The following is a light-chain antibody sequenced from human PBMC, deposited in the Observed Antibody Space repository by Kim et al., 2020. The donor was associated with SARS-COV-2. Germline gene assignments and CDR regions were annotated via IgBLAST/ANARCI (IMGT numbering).Light chain of an antibody. Sequence: VSPGERATLSCRASQSVSSNLAWYQQKPGQAPRLLIYGASTRATGIPARFSGSGSGTEFTLTISSLQSEDFAVYYCQQYNSGPFTFGPGTKVDIK. CDR1: QSVSSN. J-gene: IGKJ3*01. V-gene: IGKV3-15*01. CDR3: QQYNSGPFT. CDR2: GAS.